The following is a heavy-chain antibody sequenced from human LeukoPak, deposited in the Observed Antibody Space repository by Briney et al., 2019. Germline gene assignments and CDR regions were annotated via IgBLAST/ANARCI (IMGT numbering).Heavy chain of an antibody. CDR3: ASDPSSTSHYYYYGMDV. D-gene: IGHD2-2*01. Sequence: PGGSLRLSCAASGFTFSSYAMSWVRQAPGKGLEWVSAISGSGGSTYYADSVKGRFTISRDNSKNTLYLQMNSLRAEDTAVYYCASDPSSTSHYYYYGMDVWGQGTTVTVSS. CDR2: ISGSGGST. CDR1: GFTFSSYA. J-gene: IGHJ6*02. V-gene: IGHV3-23*01.